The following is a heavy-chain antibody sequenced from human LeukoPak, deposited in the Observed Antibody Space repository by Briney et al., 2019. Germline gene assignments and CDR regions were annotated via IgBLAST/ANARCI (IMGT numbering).Heavy chain of an antibody. CDR1: GFTFSGYG. V-gene: IGHV3-30*18. CDR2: ISYDGSNK. CDR3: AKDGGWELLHYYYGMDV. Sequence: PGGSLRLSCAASGFTFSGYGMHWVRQAPGKGLEWVAVISYDGSNKYYADSVKGRFTISRDNSKNTLYLQMNSLRAEDMAVYYCAKDGGWELLHYYYGMDVWGQGTTVTVSS. J-gene: IGHJ6*02. D-gene: IGHD1-26*01.